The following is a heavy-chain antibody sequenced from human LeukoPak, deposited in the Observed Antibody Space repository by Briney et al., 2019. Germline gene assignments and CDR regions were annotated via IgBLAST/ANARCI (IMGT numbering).Heavy chain of an antibody. CDR3: ARVDTPMAKDAFDT. Sequence: GGSLRLSCAASGFTFSTYWMTWVRQAPGKGLEGVASIKRDGSAKQYVDSVKGRFTISRDNAKNSVYLQMNNLRPDDTAVYYRARVDTPMAKDAFDTWGQGTMVIVSS. CDR2: IKRDGSAK. J-gene: IGHJ3*02. D-gene: IGHD5-18*01. V-gene: IGHV3-7*03. CDR1: GFTFSTYW.